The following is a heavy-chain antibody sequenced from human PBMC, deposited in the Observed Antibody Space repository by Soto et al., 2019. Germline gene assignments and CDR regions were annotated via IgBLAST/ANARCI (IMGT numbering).Heavy chain of an antibody. D-gene: IGHD6-19*01. CDR3: AKDREIAVADYYYYYGMDV. J-gene: IGHJ6*02. CDR1: GFTFSSYA. CDR2: ISGSGGST. Sequence: GGSLRLSCAASGFTFSSYAMSWVRQAPGKGLEWVSAISGSGGSTYYADSVKGRFTISRDNSKNTLYLQMNSLRAEDTAVYYCAKDREIAVADYYYYYGMDVWGQGTTVTVSS. V-gene: IGHV3-23*01.